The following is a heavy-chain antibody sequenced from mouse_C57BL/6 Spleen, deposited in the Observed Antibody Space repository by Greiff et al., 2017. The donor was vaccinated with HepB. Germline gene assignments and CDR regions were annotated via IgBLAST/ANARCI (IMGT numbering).Heavy chain of an antibody. D-gene: IGHD1-1*01. CDR1: GYSITSDY. J-gene: IGHJ1*03. CDR2: ISYSGST. CDR3: ASSYGSSHWYFDV. Sequence: EVQLQESGPGLAKPSQTLSLTCSVPGYSITSDYWNWFRKFPGNKLEYMGYISYSGSTYYNPSLKSRISITRDTSKNQYYLQLNSVTTEDTATYYCASSYGSSHWYFDVWGTGTTVTVSS. V-gene: IGHV3-8*01.